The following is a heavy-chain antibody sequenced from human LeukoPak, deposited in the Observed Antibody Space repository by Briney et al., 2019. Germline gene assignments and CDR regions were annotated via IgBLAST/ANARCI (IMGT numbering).Heavy chain of an antibody. V-gene: IGHV1-69*13. Sequence: ASVKVSCKASGGTFSSYAISWARQAPGQGLEWMGGIIPIFGTANYAQKFQGRVTITADESTSTAYMELSSLRSEDTAVYYCARVSLGSYYYYYGMDVWGQGTTVTVSS. CDR1: GGTFSSYA. J-gene: IGHJ6*02. D-gene: IGHD2-15*01. CDR2: IIPIFGTA. CDR3: ARVSLGSYYYYYGMDV.